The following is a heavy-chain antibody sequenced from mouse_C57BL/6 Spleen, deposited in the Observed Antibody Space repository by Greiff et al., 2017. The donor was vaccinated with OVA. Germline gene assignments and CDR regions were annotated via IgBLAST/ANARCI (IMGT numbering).Heavy chain of an antibody. Sequence: EVMLVESGGGLVQPGGSLKLSCAASGFTFSDYGMAWVRQAPRKGPEWVAFISNLAYSIYYADTVTGRFTISRENAKNTLYLEMSSLRSEDTAMYYCARQGDGYFDYWGKGTTLTVSS. CDR2: ISNLAYSI. CDR1: GFTFSDYG. D-gene: IGHD2-3*01. V-gene: IGHV5-15*04. J-gene: IGHJ2*01. CDR3: ARQGDGYFDY.